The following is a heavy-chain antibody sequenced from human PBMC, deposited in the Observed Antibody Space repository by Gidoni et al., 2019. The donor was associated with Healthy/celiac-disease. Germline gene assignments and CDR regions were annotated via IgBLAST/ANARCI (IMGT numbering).Heavy chain of an antibody. J-gene: IGHJ6*02. Sequence: QVQLVHSGAEVKRPGSSVKVSCKASGGTFSSYAISWVRQAPGQGLEWMGGISPIVGTANYAQKFQGRVTITADESTRTAYMELSILRSEDTAVYYGARDLADDYYYYGMDVWGQGTTVTVSS. CDR3: ARDLADDYYYYGMDV. V-gene: IGHV1-69*01. CDR1: GGTFSSYA. CDR2: ISPIVGTA.